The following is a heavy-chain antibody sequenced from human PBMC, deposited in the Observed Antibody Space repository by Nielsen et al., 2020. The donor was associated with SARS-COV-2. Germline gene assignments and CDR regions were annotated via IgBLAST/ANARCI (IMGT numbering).Heavy chain of an antibody. CDR3: AKDINYSNDYYYGMDV. J-gene: IGHJ6*02. V-gene: IGHV3-9*01. Sequence: SLKTSCAASGFTFDDYAMHWVRQAPGKGLEWVSGISWNSGSIGYADSVKGRFTISRDNAKNSLYLQMNSLRAEDTALYYCAKDINYSNDYYYGMDVWGQGTTDTVSS. D-gene: IGHD4-11*01. CDR1: GFTFDDYA. CDR2: ISWNSGSI.